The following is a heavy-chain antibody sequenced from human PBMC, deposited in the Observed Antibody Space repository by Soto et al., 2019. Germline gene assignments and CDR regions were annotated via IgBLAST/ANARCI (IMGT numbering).Heavy chain of an antibody. V-gene: IGHV4-31*03. CDR1: GGSISSGGYY. D-gene: IGHD3-22*01. Sequence: SETLSLTCTVSGGSISSGGYYWSWIRQHPGKGLEWIGYIYYSGSTYYNPSLKSRVTISVDTSKNQFSLKLSSVTAADTAVYYCARRDYDSSGYGDVDAFDIWGQGTMVTVS. J-gene: IGHJ3*02. CDR3: ARRDYDSSGYGDVDAFDI. CDR2: IYYSGST.